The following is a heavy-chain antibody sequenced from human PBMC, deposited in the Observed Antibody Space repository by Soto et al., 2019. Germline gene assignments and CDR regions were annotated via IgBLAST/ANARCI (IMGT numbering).Heavy chain of an antibody. CDR1: GGSVTTYY. CDR2: IYSSSST. J-gene: IGHJ4*02. CDR3: ARAINDYYFDS. V-gene: IGHV4-4*07. Sequence: SETLSLTCTVSGGSVTTYYWSWIRQPAGKGLEWIGHIYSSSSTNYNPSLKSRVTMSVDTSKNQFSLKLSSVTAADTAVYYCARAINDYYFDSWGQGTLVTVSS. D-gene: IGHD3-16*01.